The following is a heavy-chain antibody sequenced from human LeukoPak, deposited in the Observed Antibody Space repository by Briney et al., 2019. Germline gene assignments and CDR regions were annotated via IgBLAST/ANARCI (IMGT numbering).Heavy chain of an antibody. D-gene: IGHD6-25*01. CDR1: GFTLSDYW. CDR3: AKSWVKQRPQTYYYYGMDV. V-gene: IGHV3-7*03. Sequence: GGSLRLSCAASGFTLSDYWMSWVRQAPGKGLEWVANIKQDGSEKYSVDSVKGRFTISRDNAKNSLYLQLNSLRAEDTALYYCAKSWVKQRPQTYYYYGMDVWGQGTTVTVSS. J-gene: IGHJ6*02. CDR2: IKQDGSEK.